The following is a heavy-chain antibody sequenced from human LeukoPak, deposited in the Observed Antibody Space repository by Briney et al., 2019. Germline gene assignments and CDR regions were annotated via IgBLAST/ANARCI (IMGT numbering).Heavy chain of an antibody. Sequence: PSETLSLTCTVSGGSISSNSFYWGWIRQPPGKGLEWIGSIYHSGSTYYNPSLKSRVTISVDTSKNQFSLKLSSVTAADTAVYYCARVVGASGFDYWGQGTLVTVSS. CDR3: ARVVGASGFDY. V-gene: IGHV4-39*07. CDR1: GGSISSNSFY. D-gene: IGHD1-26*01. CDR2: IYHSGST. J-gene: IGHJ4*02.